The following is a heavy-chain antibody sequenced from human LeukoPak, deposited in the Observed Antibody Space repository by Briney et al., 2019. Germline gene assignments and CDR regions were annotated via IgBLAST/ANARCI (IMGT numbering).Heavy chain of an antibody. Sequence: GGSLRLSCAASGFTFSSYGIHWVRQAPGKGLEWVAVIWYDGSNKYYADSVKGRFTISRDNSKNTLYLQMNSLRAEDTAVFHCARERYDFWSGYYNGLMDVWGQGTTVTVTS. D-gene: IGHD3-3*01. CDR2: IWYDGSNK. V-gene: IGHV3-33*01. CDR1: GFTFSSYG. CDR3: ARERYDFWSGYYNGLMDV. J-gene: IGHJ6*02.